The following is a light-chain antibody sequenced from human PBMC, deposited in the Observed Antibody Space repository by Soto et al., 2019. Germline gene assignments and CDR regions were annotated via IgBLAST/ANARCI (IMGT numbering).Light chain of an antibody. CDR1: SSDVGRYNY. J-gene: IGLJ1*01. Sequence: QSVLTQPASVSGSPGQSITISCTGTSSDVGRYNYVSWYQQHPGKAPKLMIYDVSNRPSGVSNRFSGSKSGNTASLTISGLQAEDEADYYCSSYTSSSTPYVFGTGTKAPV. CDR2: DVS. CDR3: SSYTSSSTPYV. V-gene: IGLV2-14*01.